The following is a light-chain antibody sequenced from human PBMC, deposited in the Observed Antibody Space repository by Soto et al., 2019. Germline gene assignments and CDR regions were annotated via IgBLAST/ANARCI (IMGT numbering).Light chain of an antibody. V-gene: IGKV3D-15*01. J-gene: IGKJ5*01. Sequence: TQSPATLSVSPGEGDTLSCRASQGIGDTLAWYRQMPGQAPRLLIHAASTGATGIPARFRGSGSGTEFTLTISSLQSEDFAVYYCQQYNNWPPNTLGQGTRLEIK. CDR1: QGIGDT. CDR3: QQYNNWPPNT. CDR2: AAS.